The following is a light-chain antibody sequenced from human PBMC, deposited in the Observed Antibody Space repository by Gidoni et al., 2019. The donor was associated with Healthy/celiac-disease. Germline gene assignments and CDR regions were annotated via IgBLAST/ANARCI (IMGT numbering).Light chain of an antibody. J-gene: IGKJ4*02. CDR2: AAS. CDR3: QQRSNWPPLT. CDR1: QSVSSY. V-gene: IGKV3-11*01. Sequence: EFVLPQSPATLSVSPGERATLSCRASQSVSSYLAWYQQKPGQAPRLLIYAASNRATGIPARFSGSGSGTDFTLTISSLEPEDFAVYYCQQRSNWPPLTFGGXTKVEIK.